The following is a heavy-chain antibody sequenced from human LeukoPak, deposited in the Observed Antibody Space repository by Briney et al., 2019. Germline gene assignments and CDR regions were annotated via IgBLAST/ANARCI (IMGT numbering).Heavy chain of an antibody. J-gene: IGHJ4*02. CDR3: ARSIVVVIATQGPDY. D-gene: IGHD2-21*01. V-gene: IGHV1-2*02. CDR1: GYTFTGYY. CDR2: INPDSGGT. Sequence: GSSVKVSCKASGYTFTGYYMHWVRQAPGQGLEWMGWINPDSGGTNYAQKFQGRVTMTRDTFISTAYMELSRLRSDDTAVYYCARSIVVVIATQGPDYWGQGTLVTVSS.